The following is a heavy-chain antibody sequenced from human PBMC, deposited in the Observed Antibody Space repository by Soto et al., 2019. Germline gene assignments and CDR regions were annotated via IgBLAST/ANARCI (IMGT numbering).Heavy chain of an antibody. CDR2: IKSKSDGGTT. CDR3: AHAPGSRGYYGLDV. J-gene: IGHJ6*02. CDR1: GFTFSNAW. D-gene: IGHD3-10*01. V-gene: IGHV3-15*07. Sequence: EVQLVESGGGLVKPGESLRLSCAASGFTFSNAWMHWVRQAPGKGLEWVGRIKSKSDGGTTDNAAPVKGRFTISRDDSKNTLYLQMNSLQTEDTAVYYCAHAPGSRGYYGLDVWGQGTTVTVSS.